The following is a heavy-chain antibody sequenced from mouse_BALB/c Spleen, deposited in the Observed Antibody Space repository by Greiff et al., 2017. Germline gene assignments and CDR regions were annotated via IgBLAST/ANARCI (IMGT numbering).Heavy chain of an antibody. D-gene: IGHD2-10*01. Sequence: EVKLEESGGGLVQPGGSMKLSCVASGFTFSSYWMSWVRQSPEKGLEWVAEIRLKSDNYATHYAESVKGKFTISRDDSKSRLYLQMNSLRAEDTGIYYCTSLLEDYWGQGTTLTVSS. CDR2: IRLKSDNYAT. CDR1: GFTFSSYW. J-gene: IGHJ2*01. V-gene: IGHV6-6*02. CDR3: TSLLEDY.